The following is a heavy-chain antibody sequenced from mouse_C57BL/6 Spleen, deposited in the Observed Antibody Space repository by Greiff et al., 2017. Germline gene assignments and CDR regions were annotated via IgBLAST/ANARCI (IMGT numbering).Heavy chain of an antibody. CDR2: IDPSDSNT. CDR3: ARTRTATWIAY. J-gene: IGHJ3*01. V-gene: IGHV1-69*01. D-gene: IGHD3-3*01. CDR1: GYTFTSYW. Sequence: QVQLQQPGAELVMPGASVKLSCKASGYTFTSYWMNWVKQRPGKGLEWIGEIDPSDSNTNYNQKFKGKFTLNVDKSSSSAYMQLSSLTSEDSSVYYCARTRTATWIAYWGQGTLVTVSA.